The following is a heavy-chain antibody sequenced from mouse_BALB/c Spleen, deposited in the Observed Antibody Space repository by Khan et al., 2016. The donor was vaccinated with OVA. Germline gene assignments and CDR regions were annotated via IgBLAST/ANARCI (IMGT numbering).Heavy chain of an antibody. J-gene: IGHJ3*01. CDR3: ASHLTGSFAY. CDR2: ITSDGYYT. Sequence: EVQLVESGGDLMKPGGSLKLSCAASGFTFSAYSMSWVRQTPDKRLEWVATITSDGYYTNYPDSVQGRFTISRNNAQNTMSLPLSSLKTEDTAIYYCASHLTGSFAYWGQATLVTVSA. V-gene: IGHV5-6*01. CDR1: GFTFSAYS. D-gene: IGHD4-1*01.